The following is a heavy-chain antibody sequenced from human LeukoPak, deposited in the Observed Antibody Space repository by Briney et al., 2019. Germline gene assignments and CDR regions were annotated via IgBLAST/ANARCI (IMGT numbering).Heavy chain of an antibody. Sequence: SVKLSCKASGYTFTSYGFSWVRQAPGQGLEWMGWINAYNGNTNYAQKLQGRVTMTTDTSTSTAYMELRSLRFDDTAVYYCARRQGTTLSFDYWGQGTTVSDSS. CDR1: GYTFTSYG. CDR3: ARRQGTTLSFDY. D-gene: IGHD1-1*01. CDR2: INAYNGNT. J-gene: IGHJ4*02. V-gene: IGHV1-18*01.